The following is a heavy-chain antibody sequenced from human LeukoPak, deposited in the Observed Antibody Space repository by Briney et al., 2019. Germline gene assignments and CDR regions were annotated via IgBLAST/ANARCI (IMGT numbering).Heavy chain of an antibody. CDR2: ISSSSSYI. J-gene: IGHJ6*03. CDR1: GFTFSSYA. D-gene: IGHD4-23*01. Sequence: GGSLRLSCAASGFTFSSYAMSWVRQAPGKGLEWVSSISSSSSYIYYADSVKGRFTIPRDNAKSTLSLQMNSLRAEDTAVYYCAKVSNSYYNSFMDVWGKGTPVTVSS. CDR3: AKVSNSYYNSFMDV. V-gene: IGHV3-21*04.